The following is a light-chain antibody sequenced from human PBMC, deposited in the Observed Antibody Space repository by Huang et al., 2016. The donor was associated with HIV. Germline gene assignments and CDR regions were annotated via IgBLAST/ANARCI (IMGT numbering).Light chain of an antibody. CDR1: QDIYNY. V-gene: IGKV1-17*03. Sequence: DIQLTQSPSAMAASVGDRFIITCRATQDIYNYLAWFQQQPGKAPKRLIYGASSLQTGVPSRFSGSGSGTEFTLTINNLQPEDSATYFCLQHKNFHAPTFGQGTKVEIK. CDR3: LQHKNFHAPT. CDR2: GAS. J-gene: IGKJ1*01.